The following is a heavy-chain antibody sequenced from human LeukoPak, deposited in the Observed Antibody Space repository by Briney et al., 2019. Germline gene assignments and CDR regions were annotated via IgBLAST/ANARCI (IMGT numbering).Heavy chain of an antibody. V-gene: IGHV4-59*01. CDR3: ARAPQYYDSSGYYYYYMDV. CDR2: IYYSGST. Sequence: SETLSLTCTVSGGSISTYYWSWIRQPPGKGLEWIGYIYYSGSTNYNPSLKSRVTLSVDTSKNQSSLNLSSVTAADTAVYYCARAPQYYDSSGYYYYYMDVWGKGTTVTVSS. D-gene: IGHD3-22*01. CDR1: GGSISTYY. J-gene: IGHJ6*03.